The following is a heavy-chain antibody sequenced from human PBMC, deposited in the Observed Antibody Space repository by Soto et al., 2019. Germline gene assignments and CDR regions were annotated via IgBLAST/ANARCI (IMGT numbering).Heavy chain of an antibody. V-gene: IGHV3-23*01. CDR1: GFTFSSYA. CDR2: ISGSGCST. Sequence: GGSLRLSCAASGFTFSSYAMSWVRQAPGKGLEWVSAISGSGCSTDYADSVKGRFTISRDNSKNTLYLQMNSLRAEDTAVYYCAKGVEARPKYFDYWGQGTLVTVSS. D-gene: IGHD6-6*01. J-gene: IGHJ4*02. CDR3: AKGVEARPKYFDY.